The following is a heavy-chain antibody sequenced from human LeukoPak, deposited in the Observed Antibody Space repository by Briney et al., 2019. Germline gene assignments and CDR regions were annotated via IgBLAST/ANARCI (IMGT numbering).Heavy chain of an antibody. CDR3: ARDREYYGSGSPLYYFNY. Sequence: SETLSLTCAVSGGSISSSNWWSWVRQPPGKGLEWIGEIYHSGSTNYNPSLKSRVTISVDKSKNQFSLKLSSVTAADTAVYYCARDREYYGSGSPLYYFNYWGQGTLVTVSS. J-gene: IGHJ4*02. CDR1: GGSISSSNW. D-gene: IGHD3-10*01. CDR2: IYHSGST. V-gene: IGHV4-4*02.